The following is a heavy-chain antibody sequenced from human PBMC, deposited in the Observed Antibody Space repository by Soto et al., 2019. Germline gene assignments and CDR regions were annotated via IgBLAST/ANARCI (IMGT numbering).Heavy chain of an antibody. CDR3: AKGLLAIVGTTLPRDAFNI. CDR2: ISHDGSYK. Sequence: GGSLRLSCAASGFSFTTYVMHWVRQAPGKGLEWVAVISHDGSYKYYGDAVKGRFTISRDTSKNAVYLEMNSLRPEDAAVYYCAKGLLAIVGTTLPRDAFNIWGQGTMVTVSS. J-gene: IGHJ3*02. D-gene: IGHD1-26*01. CDR1: GFSFTTYV. V-gene: IGHV3-30*18.